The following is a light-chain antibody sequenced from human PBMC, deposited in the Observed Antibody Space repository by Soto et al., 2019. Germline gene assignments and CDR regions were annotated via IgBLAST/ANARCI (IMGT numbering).Light chain of an antibody. J-gene: IGKJ5*01. Sequence: EIVMTQSPSTLPVSPGERATLSCGASQSVSSNLAWYQQKPGQAPRLLIYGASTRATGIPASFSGSGSGTDFTLTISSLEHEDFAVYYCQQRSNWPPITFGQGTRLEIK. V-gene: IGKV3-15*01. CDR2: GAS. CDR1: QSVSSN. CDR3: QQRSNWPPIT.